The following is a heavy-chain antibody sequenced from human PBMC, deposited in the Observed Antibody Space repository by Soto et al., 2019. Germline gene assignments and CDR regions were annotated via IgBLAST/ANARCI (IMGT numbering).Heavy chain of an antibody. J-gene: IGHJ4*02. D-gene: IGHD5-18*01. V-gene: IGHV3-30*18. Sequence: GGSLGLSCAASGFTFSSYGMPWVRQAPGKGQEWVAVISYDGSNKYYADSVKGRFIISRDNSKNTLYLQMNSLRAEDTAVYYCAKDGGYSYCPGYWGQGTLVTDSS. CDR1: GFTFSSYG. CDR3: AKDGGYSYCPGY. CDR2: ISYDGSNK.